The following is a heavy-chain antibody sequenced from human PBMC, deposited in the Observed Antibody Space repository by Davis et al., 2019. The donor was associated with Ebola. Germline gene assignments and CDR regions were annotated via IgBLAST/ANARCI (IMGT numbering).Heavy chain of an antibody. D-gene: IGHD3-9*01. J-gene: IGHJ4*02. V-gene: IGHV3-48*02. CDR1: GFTFSSYS. CDR3: ARGGLLRYFDWPPLSDY. CDR2: ISSSSSTI. Sequence: PGGSLRLSCAASGFTFSSYSMNWVRQAPGKGLEWVSYISSSSSTIYYADSVKGRFTISRDNAKNSLYLQMNSLRDEDTAVYYCARGGLLRYFDWPPLSDYWGQGTLVTVSS.